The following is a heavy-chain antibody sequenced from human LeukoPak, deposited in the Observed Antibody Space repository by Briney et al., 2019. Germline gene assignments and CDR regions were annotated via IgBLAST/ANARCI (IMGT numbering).Heavy chain of an antibody. CDR3: AIFGTQYQLNRLRLFDP. Sequence: PSETLSLTCSVSGGSITTYYWSWMSQPPGKGLEWIGEINHSGSTNYNPSLKSRVTISVDTSKHQFSLNLSSVTAADTAVYYCAIFGTQYQLNRLRLFDPWGQGTLVTVSS. D-gene: IGHD3/OR15-3a*01. V-gene: IGHV4-34*01. CDR2: INHSGST. CDR1: GGSITTYY. J-gene: IGHJ5*02.